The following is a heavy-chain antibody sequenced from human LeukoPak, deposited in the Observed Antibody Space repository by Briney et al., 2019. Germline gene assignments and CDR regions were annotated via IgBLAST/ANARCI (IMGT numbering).Heavy chain of an antibody. Sequence: GGSLRLSCAASGFTFRSYAMSWVRQAPGKGLEWVSAISGTGDSTYYADSVKGRFTISGDNSKNTLYLQMNSLRAEDTAVYYCAKVRPGSASWYVFGYWGQGTLVTVSS. D-gene: IGHD6-13*01. CDR1: GFTFRSYA. J-gene: IGHJ4*02. V-gene: IGHV3-23*01. CDR3: AKVRPGSASWYVFGY. CDR2: ISGTGDST.